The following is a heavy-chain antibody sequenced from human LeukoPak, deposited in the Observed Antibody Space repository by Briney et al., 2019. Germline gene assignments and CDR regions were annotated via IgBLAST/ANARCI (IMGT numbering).Heavy chain of an antibody. CDR1: GFTFSSYL. V-gene: IGHV3-30*03. CDR3: VRVGRRTDRTGRHFDY. J-gene: IGHJ4*02. D-gene: IGHD3-22*01. CDR2: ISYDGSNK. Sequence: GRALRLSCAASGFTFSSYLMHWVRQAPGKVLEWVAVISYDGSNKNYADSVRGRFTISRDNSKNTLYLQMNSLRAEDTAVYFCVRVGRRTDRTGRHFDYWGQGTLVTVSS.